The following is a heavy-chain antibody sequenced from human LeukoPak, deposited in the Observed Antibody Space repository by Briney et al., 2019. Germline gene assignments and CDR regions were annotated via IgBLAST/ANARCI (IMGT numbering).Heavy chain of an antibody. Sequence: SVKVXXXASGGTFSSYAISWVRQAPGQGLEXXGGIVPIFGTANYAQKLQGRVTITADESTSTAYMELSSLRSEDTAVYYCVRFVPAIVGFDPWGQGTLVTVSS. J-gene: IGHJ5*02. CDR2: IVPIFGTA. V-gene: IGHV1-69*13. CDR1: GGTFSSYA. D-gene: IGHD2-2*01. CDR3: VRFVPAIVGFDP.